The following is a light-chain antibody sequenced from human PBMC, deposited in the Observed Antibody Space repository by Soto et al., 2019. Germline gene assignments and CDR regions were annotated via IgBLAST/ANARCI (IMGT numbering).Light chain of an antibody. CDR1: SSDLAIYNY. CDR3: SSYTDSSNYV. Sequence: QSALTQPASVSGSPGQSITISCTGTSSDLAIYNYVSWYQQQPGKAPKHRIYQVTNRPLGVSNRFSGARSGNTASLTISGLQAEDEADYYCSSYTDSSNYVFGTGTKLTVL. J-gene: IGLJ1*01. V-gene: IGLV2-14*01. CDR2: QVT.